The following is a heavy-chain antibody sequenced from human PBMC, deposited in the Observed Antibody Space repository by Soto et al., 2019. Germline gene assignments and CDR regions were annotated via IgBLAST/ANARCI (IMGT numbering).Heavy chain of an antibody. V-gene: IGHV3-30*03. J-gene: IGHJ4*02. Sequence: QVQLVESGGGVVQPGKSLRLSCAASGFTFSSYGMQWVRQAPGKGLDWMAVIAHDGSNQYYTDSVNGRFTISRDNSKNTLYLQMDSLRPEDTAVYFCARSRVGSSWYEGDSWGQGTLVTVSS. D-gene: IGHD6-13*01. CDR2: IAHDGSNQ. CDR3: ARSRVGSSWYEGDS. CDR1: GFTFSSYG.